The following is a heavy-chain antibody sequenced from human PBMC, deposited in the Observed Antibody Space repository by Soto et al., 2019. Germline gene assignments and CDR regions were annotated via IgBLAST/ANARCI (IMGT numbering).Heavy chain of an antibody. D-gene: IGHD6-19*01. J-gene: IGHJ6*02. CDR1: GYTFTGYY. CDR2: INPNSGGT. V-gene: IGHV1-2*02. Sequence: GASVKVSCKASGYTFTGYYMHWVRQAPGQGLEWMGWINPNSGGTNYAQKFQGRVTMTRDTSISTAYMELRWLRSDDTAVYYCAREVAGIQLYYYGMDVWGQGTTVTVS. CDR3: AREVAGIQLYYYGMDV.